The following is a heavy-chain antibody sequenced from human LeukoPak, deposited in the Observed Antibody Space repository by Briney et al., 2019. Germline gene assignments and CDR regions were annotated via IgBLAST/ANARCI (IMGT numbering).Heavy chain of an antibody. CDR2: IYYSGST. CDR1: GGSISSSSYY. D-gene: IGHD3-22*01. CDR3: ARGPYYDSSGYYDY. Sequence: SETLSLTCTVSGGSISSSSYYWGWIRQPPGKGLEWIGSIYYSGSTYYNPSLKSRVTISVDTSKNQFSLKLSSVTAADTAVYYCARGPYYDSSGYYDYWGQGTLVTVSS. J-gene: IGHJ4*02. V-gene: IGHV4-39*07.